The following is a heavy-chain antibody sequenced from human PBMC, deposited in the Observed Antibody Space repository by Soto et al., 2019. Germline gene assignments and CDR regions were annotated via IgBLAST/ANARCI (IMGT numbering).Heavy chain of an antibody. J-gene: IGHJ4*02. CDR3: AGERALEGLSI. V-gene: IGHV3-48*03. D-gene: IGHD3-3*01. CDR1: GFTFNNYE. CDR2: ISSGGGTI. Sequence: EVQLVESGGGLVQPGGSLRLSCAASGFTFNNYEMNWVRQAPGKGLEWVAYISSGGGTIHYADSVKGRFTISRDNAKNSLYLQMNNLRDEDTAVYYCAGERALEGLSIWGQGTLVTVSS.